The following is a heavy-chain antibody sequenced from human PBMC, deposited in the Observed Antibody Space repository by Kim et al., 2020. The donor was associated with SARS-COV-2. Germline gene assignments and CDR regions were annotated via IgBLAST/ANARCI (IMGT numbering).Heavy chain of an antibody. D-gene: IGHD3-10*01. Sequence: GGSLRLSCAASGFTFSSYEMNWVRQAPGKGLEWVSYISSSGSTIYYADSVKGRFTISRDNAKNSLYLQMNSLRAEDTAVYYCARGYYYGSGSYSYFYGMDVWGQGTTVTVSS. CDR3: ARGYYYGSGSYSYFYGMDV. V-gene: IGHV3-48*03. CDR2: ISSSGSTI. CDR1: GFTFSSYE. J-gene: IGHJ6*02.